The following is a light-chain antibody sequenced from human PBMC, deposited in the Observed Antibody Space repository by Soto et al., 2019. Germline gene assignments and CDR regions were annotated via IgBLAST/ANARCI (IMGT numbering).Light chain of an antibody. CDR2: GAS. CDR3: QQYGTSPPWT. J-gene: IGKJ1*01. CDR1: QSVSSAF. Sequence: EIILTQSPGTLSLSPGERATLSCRASQSVSSAFLAWYQQRPGQAPRLLIYGASSRAAGVPDRFSGRGSGTDVTLTISRLEPEDFAVYFCQQYGTSPPWTFGQGTKVDSK. V-gene: IGKV3-20*01.